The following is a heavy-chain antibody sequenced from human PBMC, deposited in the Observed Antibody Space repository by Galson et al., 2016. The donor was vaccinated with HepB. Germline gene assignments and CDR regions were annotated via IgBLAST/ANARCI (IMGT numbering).Heavy chain of an antibody. J-gene: IGHJ4*02. CDR2: ISDSDNT. V-gene: IGHV4-31*03. D-gene: IGHD3-16*02. CDR1: GASIISGDYY. Sequence: TLSLTCTVSGASIISGDYYWSWIRQLPGKGLEWIGHISDSDNTHYSPSLQSRLEISLDSSKNQFSLKLSSVTAADTAFFYCARGRALGQSSPSPFYFDSWGQGTLVTVSS. CDR3: ARGRALGQSSPSPFYFDS.